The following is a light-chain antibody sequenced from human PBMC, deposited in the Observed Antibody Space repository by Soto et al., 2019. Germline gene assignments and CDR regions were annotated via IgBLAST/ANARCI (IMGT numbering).Light chain of an antibody. CDR2: AAS. CDR3: QQSYSTTA. CDR1: QSISSY. J-gene: IGKJ4*01. Sequence: DIQMTQSPSSPSASVGDRGTITFRASQSISSYLNWYQPKPGKAPKLLIYAASSLQSGVPSRFSGSGSGTDFTLPISSLQPEDFATYYCQQSYSTTAFGGGTKVDIK. V-gene: IGKV1-39*01.